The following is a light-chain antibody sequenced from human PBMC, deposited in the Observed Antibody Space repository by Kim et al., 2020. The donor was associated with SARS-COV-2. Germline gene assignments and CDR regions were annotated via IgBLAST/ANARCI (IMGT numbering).Light chain of an antibody. V-gene: IGKV1-17*01. CDR3: LQHNTYPLT. J-gene: IGKJ5*01. CDR2: GAS. CDR1: QDIKNW. Sequence: ASGGDRVNITCRASQDIKNWLGWSQQNPGRAPKRLIYGASSLQSGVPSRFSGSRSGTEFTLTISSVQPEDFATYFCLQHNTYPLTFGRGTRVEIK.